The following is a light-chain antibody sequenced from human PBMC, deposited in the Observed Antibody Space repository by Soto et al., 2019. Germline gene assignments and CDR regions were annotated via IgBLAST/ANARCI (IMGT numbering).Light chain of an antibody. Sequence: DIQMTQSPSSLSASVGDRVTITCRANQDISYYLAWYQQKQGKVPKLLIYAASTLQSGVPSRFSGSGSGTDFTLASSSLQPEDSATYYCQKYHSAPRTFGQGTKVESK. CDR2: AAS. CDR3: QKYHSAPRT. CDR1: QDISYY. V-gene: IGKV1-27*01. J-gene: IGKJ1*01.